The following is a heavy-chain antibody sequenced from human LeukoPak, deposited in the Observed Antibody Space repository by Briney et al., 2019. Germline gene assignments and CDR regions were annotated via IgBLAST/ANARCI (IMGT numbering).Heavy chain of an antibody. J-gene: IGHJ4*02. CDR3: ARVLAAAGWD. CDR2: ISSSANTI. V-gene: IGHV3-48*03. CDR1: GFTFSNYE. D-gene: IGHD6-13*01. Sequence: SGGSLRLSCAASGFTFSNYEMNWVRQAPGKGLEWVSFISSSANTIDYADSVKGRFTISRDNVRNSLYLQMNSLRAEDTAIYYCARVLAAAGWDWGQGTPVTVSS.